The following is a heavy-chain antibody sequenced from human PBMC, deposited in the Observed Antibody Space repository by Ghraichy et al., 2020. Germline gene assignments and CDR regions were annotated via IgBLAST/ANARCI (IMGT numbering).Heavy chain of an antibody. Sequence: GESLNISCAASGFTFSTYWMSWVRQAPGKGLEWVANIKQDGSEIFYVGSVRGRFTISRDNAKNSLYLQMNSLRDEDTALYYCARVLGYCSGGSCFPFNLWGQGALVTVSS. J-gene: IGHJ5*02. CDR3: ARVLGYCSGGSCFPFNL. D-gene: IGHD2-15*01. CDR2: IKQDGSEI. V-gene: IGHV3-7*04. CDR1: GFTFSTYW.